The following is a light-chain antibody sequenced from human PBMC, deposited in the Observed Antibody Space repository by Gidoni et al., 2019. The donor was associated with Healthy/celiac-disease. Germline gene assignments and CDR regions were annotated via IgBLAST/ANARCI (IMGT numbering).Light chain of an antibody. Sequence: DIQITQSPPTLSASVGDRVTITCRASQSISSYLNWYQQKPGKAPKLLIYDASSLQSGVPSRFSGSGSGTDFTLTISSLQPEDFATYYCQQSNSTRTFGEGTKVEIK. J-gene: IGKJ1*01. CDR2: DAS. CDR1: QSISSY. CDR3: QQSNSTRT. V-gene: IGKV1-39*01.